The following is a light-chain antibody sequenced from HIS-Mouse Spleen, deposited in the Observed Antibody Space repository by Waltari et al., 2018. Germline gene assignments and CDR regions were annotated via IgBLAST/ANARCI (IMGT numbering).Light chain of an antibody. V-gene: IGLV2-23*01. CDR1: RIAVWRSNL. CDR3: CSYAGSSTYV. J-gene: IGLJ1*01. CDR2: EGS. Sequence: QSALTQPASVSGSLVRSITIPCTGTRIAVWRSNLVSWYQQHPGKAPKLMIYEGSKRPSGVSNRCSGSKSGNTASLTISGLQAEDEADYYCCSYAGSSTYVFGTGTKVTVL.